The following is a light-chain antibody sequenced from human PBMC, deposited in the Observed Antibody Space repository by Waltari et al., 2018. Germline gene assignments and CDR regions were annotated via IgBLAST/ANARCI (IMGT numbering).Light chain of an antibody. J-gene: IGLJ2*01. V-gene: IGLV2-14*03. CDR3: SSWTSSTILPVV. CDR1: SSDVGAYNY. CDR2: DVI. Sequence: QSALTQPSSVSGSPGQSITISCTGTSSDVGAYNYVSWYQQHPGKAPRLMIYDVIKRPSGVANRVSGSKSGNTASRTSSGLQAEDEADYYGSSWTSSTILPVVFGGGTKLSVL.